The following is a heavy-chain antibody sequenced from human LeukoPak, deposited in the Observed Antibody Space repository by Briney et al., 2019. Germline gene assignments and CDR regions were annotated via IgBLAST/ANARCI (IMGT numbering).Heavy chain of an antibody. CDR1: GYTFTGYY. CDR3: ARGLRSGYYENWFDP. Sequence: ASVEVSCKASGYTFTGYYMHWVRQAPGQGLEWMGWINPNSGGTNYAQKFQGRVTMTRDTSISTAYMELSRLRSDDTAVYYCARGLRSGYYENWFDPWGQGTLVTISS. V-gene: IGHV1-2*02. CDR2: INPNSGGT. D-gene: IGHD3-3*01. J-gene: IGHJ5*02.